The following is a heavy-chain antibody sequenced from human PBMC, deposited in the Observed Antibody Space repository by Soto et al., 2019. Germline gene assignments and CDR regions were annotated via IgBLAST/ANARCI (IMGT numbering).Heavy chain of an antibody. CDR3: ARGRPLNYCSGGRCRESPSDY. J-gene: IGHJ4*02. D-gene: IGHD2-15*01. Sequence: ASVKVSCKASGYTFTSYDINWVRQATGQGLERMGWMNPNSGNTGYAQKFQGRVTMTRNTSISTAYMELSSLRSEDTAVYYCARGRPLNYCSGGRCRESPSDYWGQGTLVTVSS. CDR1: GYTFTSYD. V-gene: IGHV1-8*01. CDR2: MNPNSGNT.